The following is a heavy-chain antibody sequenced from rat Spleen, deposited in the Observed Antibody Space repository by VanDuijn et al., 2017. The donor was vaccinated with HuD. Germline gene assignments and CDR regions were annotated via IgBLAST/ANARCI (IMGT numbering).Heavy chain of an antibody. Sequence: QVQLKESGPGLVQPSQTLSLTCTVSGFSLTSYTVSWVRQPPGKGLEWIAAISSGGSTYYNSALKSRLSISRDTSKSQVFLKMNSLQTEDTAMYFCARSAGPFDYWGQGVMVTVSS. CDR3: ARSAGPFDY. V-gene: IGHV2-6*01. D-gene: IGHD3-2*01. CDR2: ISSGGST. CDR1: GFSLTSYT. J-gene: IGHJ2*01.